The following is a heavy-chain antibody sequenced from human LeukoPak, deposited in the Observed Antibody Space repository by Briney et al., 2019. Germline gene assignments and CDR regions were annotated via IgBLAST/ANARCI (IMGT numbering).Heavy chain of an antibody. V-gene: IGHV3-23*01. CDR3: AKHGGYSESYFEY. D-gene: IGHD2-21*01. CDR1: GFTFSSYA. CDR2: ISASGGNT. J-gene: IGHJ4*02. Sequence: GGSLRLSGAASGFTFSSYAMTWVRQAPGKGLEWVSDISASGGNTYYAGSVKGRFTISRDNSKNTLYLQINNLRAEDTAVYYCAKHGGYSESYFEYWGQGTLVTVSS.